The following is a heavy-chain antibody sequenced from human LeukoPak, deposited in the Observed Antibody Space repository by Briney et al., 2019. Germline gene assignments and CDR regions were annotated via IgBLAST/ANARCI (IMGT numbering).Heavy chain of an antibody. CDR3: ARDQVGGAYFDY. V-gene: IGHV3-48*03. D-gene: IGHD3-16*01. J-gene: IGHJ4*02. CDR1: GFTFSGCE. CDR2: ISSSGRTI. Sequence: GGSLRLSCAASGFTFSGCEMNWVRQAPGKGLEWVSYISSSGRTIYYADSVQGRFTISRDNAKNSLFLQMNSLRAEDTAVYYCARDQVGGAYFDYWGQGTLVTVSS.